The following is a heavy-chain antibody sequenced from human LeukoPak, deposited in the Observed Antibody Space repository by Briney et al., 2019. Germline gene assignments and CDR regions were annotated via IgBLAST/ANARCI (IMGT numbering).Heavy chain of an antibody. Sequence: SAPTLVKPTQTLTLTCTCSGFSLSTSGEGVGWIRQPPGKALEWLAIIYWNDDKRYSPSLQSSLTITKDSSKNQVVLTMTNMDPVDTATYFCAHSRSYGNFDYWGQGTLVTVSS. D-gene: IGHD5-18*01. V-gene: IGHV2-5*01. J-gene: IGHJ4*02. CDR2: IYWNDDK. CDR3: AHSRSYGNFDY. CDR1: GFSLSTSGEG.